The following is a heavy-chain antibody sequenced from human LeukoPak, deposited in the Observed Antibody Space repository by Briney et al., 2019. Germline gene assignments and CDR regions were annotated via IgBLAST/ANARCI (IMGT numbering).Heavy chain of an antibody. CDR1: GYTFTSYS. D-gene: IGHD2-2*01. Sequence: ASVKVSCKASGYTFTSYSMHWVRQSPGQRLEWMGWINGGSGNTKYSQKFQGRVTITRDTSASTAHMELSSLRSEDTAVYYCARDGGQLRSDYWGQGTLVTVSS. CDR2: INGGSGNT. CDR3: ARDGGQLRSDY. J-gene: IGHJ4*02. V-gene: IGHV1-3*01.